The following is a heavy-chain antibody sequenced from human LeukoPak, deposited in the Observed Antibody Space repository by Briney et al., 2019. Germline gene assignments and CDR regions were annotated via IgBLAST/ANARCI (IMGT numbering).Heavy chain of an antibody. CDR1: GFTFSSYG. J-gene: IGHJ3*02. Sequence: GGSLRLSCAASGFTFSSYGMHWVRQAPGKGLEWVAFIRYDGSNKYYADSVKGRFTISRDNSKNTLYPQMNSLRAEDTAVYYCAKGSVVPAAMGVPAFDIWGQGTMVTVSS. CDR2: IRYDGSNK. D-gene: IGHD2-2*01. V-gene: IGHV3-30*02. CDR3: AKGSVVPAAMGVPAFDI.